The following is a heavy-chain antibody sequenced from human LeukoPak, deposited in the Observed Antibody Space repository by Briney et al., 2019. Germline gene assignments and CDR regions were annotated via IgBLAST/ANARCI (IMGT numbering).Heavy chain of an antibody. Sequence: ASVKVSCKASGYTFTGYYMHWVRQAPGQGLEWMGWINPNSGGTNYAQKFQGRVTMTRDTSISTAYMELSRLRSDDTAVYYCARMAYCGGGCYSSVDAFDIWGQGTMVTVSS. CDR2: INPNSGGT. V-gene: IGHV1-2*02. J-gene: IGHJ3*02. CDR1: GYTFTGYY. D-gene: IGHD2-21*02. CDR3: ARMAYCGGGCYSSVDAFDI.